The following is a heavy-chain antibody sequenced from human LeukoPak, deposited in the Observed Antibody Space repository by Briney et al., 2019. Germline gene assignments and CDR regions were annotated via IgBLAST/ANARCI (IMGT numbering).Heavy chain of an antibody. V-gene: IGHV1-18*01. D-gene: IGHD4-17*01. Sequence: ASVKVSCKASGYTFTSYGISWVRQAPGQGLEWMGWISAYNGNTNYAQKLQGRVTMTTDTSTSTAYMELSSLRSEDTAVYYCAREFFDYGDYGAIDYWGQGTLVTVSS. CDR1: GYTFTSYG. J-gene: IGHJ4*02. CDR3: AREFFDYGDYGAIDY. CDR2: ISAYNGNT.